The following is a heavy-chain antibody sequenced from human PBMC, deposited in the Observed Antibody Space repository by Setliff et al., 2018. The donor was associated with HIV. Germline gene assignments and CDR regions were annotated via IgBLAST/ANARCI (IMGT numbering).Heavy chain of an antibody. CDR2: INPRGGST. V-gene: IGHV1-46*01. J-gene: IGHJ5*02. CDR3: AKDDRYYYDTSDSPSNWFDP. CDR1: GYIFTNYA. Sequence: ASVKVSCKASGYIFTNYAMQWVRQAPGQGLEWMGMINPRGGSTSYAQNFQGRVTMTRDTSTPTVYMELSSLRSEDTAVYYCAKDDRYYYDTSDSPSNWFDPWGQGSRVTVSS. D-gene: IGHD3-22*01.